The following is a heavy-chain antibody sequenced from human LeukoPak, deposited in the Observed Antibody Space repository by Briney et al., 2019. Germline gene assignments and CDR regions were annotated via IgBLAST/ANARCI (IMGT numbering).Heavy chain of an antibody. J-gene: IGHJ4*02. Sequence: SETLSLTCAVSGGSINNYYWSWIRQPPGKGLEWIGYIHFSGSTNYNPSLKSRVTVSDDKSKNQFSLKLSSVTAADTAVYYCARIFRGAYFDYWGQGTLVTVSS. CDR2: IHFSGST. CDR3: ARIFRGAYFDY. D-gene: IGHD3-10*01. V-gene: IGHV4-59*01. CDR1: GGSINNYY.